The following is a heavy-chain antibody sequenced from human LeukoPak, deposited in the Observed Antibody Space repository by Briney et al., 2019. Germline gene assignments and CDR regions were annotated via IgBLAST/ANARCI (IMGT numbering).Heavy chain of an antibody. CDR1: GGSISSYY. D-gene: IGHD3-3*01. Sequence: PSETLSLTCTVSGGSISSYYWSWIRQPPGKGLEWIGYIYYSGSTNYNPSLKSRVTISVDTSKNQFSLKLSSVTAADTAVYYCARSLLRFLEWPAGYWGQGTLATVSS. CDR2: IYYSGST. CDR3: ARSLLRFLEWPAGY. J-gene: IGHJ4*02. V-gene: IGHV4-59*01.